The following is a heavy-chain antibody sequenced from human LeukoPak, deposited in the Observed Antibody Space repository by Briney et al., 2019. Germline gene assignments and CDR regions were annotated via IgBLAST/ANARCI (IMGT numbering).Heavy chain of an antibody. CDR3: ARVAGSGWLPIFNY. V-gene: IGHV3-53*01. CDR2: IYSSGST. D-gene: IGHD6-19*01. J-gene: IGHJ4*02. CDR1: GFTVSSNY. Sequence: GGSLRLSCAASGFTVSSNYMSWVRQAPGKGLEWVSVIYSSGSTYYADSVKGRFTISRDNAKNSLYLQMNSLRAEDTAFYYCARVAGSGWLPIFNYWGQGTLVTVSS.